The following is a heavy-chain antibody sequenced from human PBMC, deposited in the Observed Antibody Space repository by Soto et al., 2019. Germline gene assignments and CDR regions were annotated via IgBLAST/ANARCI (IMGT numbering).Heavy chain of an antibody. CDR1: GFTFSDYC. CDR2: SSNSGSFT. Sequence: PGASLRLSCAASGFTFSDYCMSWIRQTPGKGLDWIVYSSNSGSFTRYADSVKGRFSISRDNAKNSLYLQINSLRGEDTAIYYCERSGDNHHLLDFWGQGT. D-gene: IGHD4-17*01. CDR3: ERSGDNHHLLDF. J-gene: IGHJ4*02. V-gene: IGHV3-11*06.